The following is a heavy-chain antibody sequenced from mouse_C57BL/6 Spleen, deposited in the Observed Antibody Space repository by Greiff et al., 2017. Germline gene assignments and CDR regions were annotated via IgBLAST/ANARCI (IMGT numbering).Heavy chain of an antibody. J-gene: IGHJ1*03. CDR1: GYTFTSYW. Sequence: QVQLQQPGAELVKPGASVKLSCKASGYTFTSYWMHWVKQRPGQGLEWIGMIHPNSGSTNYNEKFKSKATLTVDKSASTAYMQLSSLTSEDSAVYDCARKTRAGNDGYFDVWGTGTTVTVSS. V-gene: IGHV1-64*01. CDR2: IHPNSGST. CDR3: ARKTRAGNDGYFDV.